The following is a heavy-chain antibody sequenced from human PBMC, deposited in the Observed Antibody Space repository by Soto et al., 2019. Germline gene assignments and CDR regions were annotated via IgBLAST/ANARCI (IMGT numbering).Heavy chain of an antibody. CDR1: GFTFSSYG. J-gene: IGHJ4*02. CDR2: ISYDGSNK. CDR3: ANDPESAIVVANY. D-gene: IGHD3-22*01. Sequence: GGSLRLSCAASGFTFSSYGMHWVRQAPGKGLEWVAVISYDGSNKYYADSVKGRFTISRDNSKNTLYLQMNSLRAEDTAVYYCANDPESAIVVANYWGQGTLVTVSS. V-gene: IGHV3-30*18.